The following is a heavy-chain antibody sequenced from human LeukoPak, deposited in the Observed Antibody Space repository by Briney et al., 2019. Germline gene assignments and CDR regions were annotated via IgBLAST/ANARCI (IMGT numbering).Heavy chain of an antibody. CDR3: ARVDRHSTSTLHY. Sequence: PGRSLRLSSAASGFTFCSYGMHWVRQAPGKGLEWVAVIWYDGSNKYYADSVKGRFTISRDNSKNTLYLQMNSLRAEDTAVYYCARVDRHSTSTLHYWGQGTLVTVSS. CDR1: GFTFCSYG. V-gene: IGHV3-33*01. CDR2: IWYDGSNK. J-gene: IGHJ4*02. D-gene: IGHD2-15*01.